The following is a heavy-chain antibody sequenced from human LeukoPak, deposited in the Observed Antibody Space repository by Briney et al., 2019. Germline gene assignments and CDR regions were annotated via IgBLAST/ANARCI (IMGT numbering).Heavy chain of an antibody. V-gene: IGHV1-69*13. CDR3: ARVWSGWELCLWY. CDR1: GGTFSSYA. D-gene: IGHD3-16*01. CDR2: IIPIFGTA. J-gene: IGHJ4*02. Sequence: SVKVSCKASGGTFSSYAISWVRQAPGQGLEWMGGIIPIFGTANYAQKFQGRVTITADESTSTAYMELSSLRSEDTAVYYCARVWSGWELCLWYWGQGTLVTVSS.